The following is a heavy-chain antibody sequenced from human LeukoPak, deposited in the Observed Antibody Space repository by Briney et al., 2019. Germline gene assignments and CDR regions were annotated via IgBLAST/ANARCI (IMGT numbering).Heavy chain of an antibody. CDR3: ARGGSGWYPFDY. V-gene: IGHV4-59*01. CDR1: GGSISSYY. CDR2: IYYSGST. Sequence: SETLSLTCTVSGGSISSYYWSWIRQPPGKGLEWIGYIYYSGSTNYNPSLKSRVTISVDTSKNQFSLKLSSVTAADTAVYYCARGGSGWYPFDYWGQGTLVTVSS. J-gene: IGHJ4*02. D-gene: IGHD6-19*01.